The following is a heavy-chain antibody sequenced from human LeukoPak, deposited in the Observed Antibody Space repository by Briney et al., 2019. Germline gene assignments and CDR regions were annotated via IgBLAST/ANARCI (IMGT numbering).Heavy chain of an antibody. CDR3: ARGRSTEY. J-gene: IGHJ4*02. V-gene: IGHV3-7*01. CDR2: IKHDGSEK. CDR1: GFTFSLYW. Sequence: GESLRLSCVASGFTFSLYWMTWVRQAPGKGLEWVANIKHDGSEKYYVDSVKGRFTISRDNAKKSLYLQMNSLRGEDTAVYYCARGRSTEYWGQGTLVTVSS.